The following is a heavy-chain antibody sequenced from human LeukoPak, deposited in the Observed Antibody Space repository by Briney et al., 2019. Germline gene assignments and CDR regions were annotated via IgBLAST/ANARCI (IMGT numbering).Heavy chain of an antibody. D-gene: IGHD3-22*01. Sequence: GASVKVSXKASGYTFTSYYMHWMRQAHGQGLEWIGIINPSGGSTSYAQKFQGRVTMTRDTSTSTVYMELSSLRSEDTAVYYCARHRYYYDSSEPAFDIWGQGTMVTVSS. CDR1: GYTFTSYY. J-gene: IGHJ3*02. CDR2: INPSGGST. V-gene: IGHV1-46*01. CDR3: ARHRYYYDSSEPAFDI.